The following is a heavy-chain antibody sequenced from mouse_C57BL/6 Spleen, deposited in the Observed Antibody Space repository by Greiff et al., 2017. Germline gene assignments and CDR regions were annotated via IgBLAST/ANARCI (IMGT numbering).Heavy chain of an antibody. Sequence: EVQLQQSGAELVKPGASVKLSCTASGFNIKDYYMHWVKQRTEQGLEWIGRIDPEDGETKYASKFQGKATITADTSSITAYLQLSSLTSEDTAVYYCAREGGQLSAYWGQGTLVTVSA. CDR3: AREGGQLSAY. CDR1: GFNIKDYY. J-gene: IGHJ3*01. V-gene: IGHV14-2*01. D-gene: IGHD3-3*01. CDR2: IDPEDGET.